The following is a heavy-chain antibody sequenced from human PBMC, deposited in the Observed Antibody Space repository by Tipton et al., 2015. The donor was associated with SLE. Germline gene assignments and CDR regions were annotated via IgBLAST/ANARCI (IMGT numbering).Heavy chain of an antibody. D-gene: IGHD5-24*01. Sequence: SLRLSCAASGFIFDEYSMNWVRQAPGKGLEWVSSITSFSSFTKYADSVRGRFTISRDNAKNTLYLQMNSLRPEDTAVYYCAKDPRDGHNSYLDYWGQGTLVTVSS. J-gene: IGHJ4*02. CDR3: AKDPRDGHNSYLDY. V-gene: IGHV3-21*01. CDR1: GFIFDEYS. CDR2: ITSFSSFT.